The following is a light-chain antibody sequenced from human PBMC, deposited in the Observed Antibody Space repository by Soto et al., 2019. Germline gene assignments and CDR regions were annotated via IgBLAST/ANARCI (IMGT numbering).Light chain of an antibody. CDR3: QHYSSSTQT. Sequence: EIVLTQSPGTLSLSPGERATLSCRASQSVSSSYLAWYQQKPGQAPRLLIYGVSSRATGIPDRFSGSGSGTDFTLTISRLEPEEFAVYYCQHYSSSTQTLGQGIKVEIK. V-gene: IGKV3-20*01. CDR1: QSVSSSY. J-gene: IGKJ1*01. CDR2: GVS.